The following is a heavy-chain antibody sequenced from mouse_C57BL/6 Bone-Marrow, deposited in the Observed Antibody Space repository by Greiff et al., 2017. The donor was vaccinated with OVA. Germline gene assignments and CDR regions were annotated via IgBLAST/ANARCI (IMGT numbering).Heavy chain of an antibody. V-gene: IGHV1-61*01. CDR1: GYTFTSYW. J-gene: IGHJ3*01. CDR3: ARWDYSGAAY. CDR2: IYPSDSET. Sequence: LVRPGSSVKLSCKASGYTFTSYWMDWVKQRPGQGLEWIGNIYPSDSETHYNQKFKDKATLTVDKSSSTAYMQLSSLTSEDSAVYYCARWDYSGAAYRGQGTLVTVSA. D-gene: IGHD2-12*01.